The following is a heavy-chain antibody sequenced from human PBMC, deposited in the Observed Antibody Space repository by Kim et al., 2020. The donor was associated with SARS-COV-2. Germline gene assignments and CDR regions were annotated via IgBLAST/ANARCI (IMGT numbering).Heavy chain of an antibody. Sequence: PGGSLRLSCAASGFTFSSYAMHWVRQAPGKGLEWVAVISYDGSNKYYADSVKGRFTISRDNSKNTLYLQMNSLRAEDTAVYYCARADIGSYYGYYYGMDVWGQGTTVTVSS. J-gene: IGHJ6*02. CDR3: ARADIGSYYGYYYGMDV. CDR2: ISYDGSNK. CDR1: GFTFSSYA. D-gene: IGHD1-26*01. V-gene: IGHV3-30*04.